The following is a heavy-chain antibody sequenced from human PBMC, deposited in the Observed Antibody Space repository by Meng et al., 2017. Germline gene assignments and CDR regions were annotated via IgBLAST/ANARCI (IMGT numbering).Heavy chain of an antibody. J-gene: IGHJ4*02. CDR1: AHTLSSDG. CDR2: INAYNGYT. Sequence: QGQLVQSGAEVKKPGASVKVSCNASAHTLSSDGFAWVRQAPGKGLEWMGWINAYNGYTDYAQKFLGRVTLTTDTSTNTGYMELRSLTSDDTAVYYCATRGNPYLDCWGQGTLVTVSS. CDR3: ATRGNPYLDC. V-gene: IGHV1-18*01.